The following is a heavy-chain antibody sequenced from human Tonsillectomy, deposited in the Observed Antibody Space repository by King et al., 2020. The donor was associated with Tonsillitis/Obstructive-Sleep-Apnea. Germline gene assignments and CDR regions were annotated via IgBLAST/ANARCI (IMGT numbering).Heavy chain of an antibody. V-gene: IGHV3-11*06. CDR2: ISSSTSYT. Sequence: VQLVESGGGLVKPGGSLRLSCAASGFTFSDYYMSWIRQAPGKGLEWISYISSSTSYTNYADSVKGRFTISRDNVMKSLYLQMNSLRAEDTAVYYCASHGWTGNAFDIWGQGKMVTVSS. D-gene: IGHD6-19*01. J-gene: IGHJ3*02. CDR1: GFTFSDYY. CDR3: ASHGWTGNAFDI.